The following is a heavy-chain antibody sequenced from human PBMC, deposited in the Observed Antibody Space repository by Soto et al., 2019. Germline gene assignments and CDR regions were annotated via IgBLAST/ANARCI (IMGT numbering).Heavy chain of an antibody. V-gene: IGHV3-21*02. D-gene: IGHD3-22*01. CDR2: ISSSSSFI. Sequence: DVQLVESGGGLVKPGGSLRLSCAASGFTFSLYAMIWVRQAPGKGLEWVSAISSSSSFIYYADSLKGRVTVSRDDAKESLFLQLDSLRAEDTAMYYCVRARATDSRPDYWGQGTLVSVSS. CDR1: GFTFSLYA. J-gene: IGHJ4*02. CDR3: VRARATDSRPDY.